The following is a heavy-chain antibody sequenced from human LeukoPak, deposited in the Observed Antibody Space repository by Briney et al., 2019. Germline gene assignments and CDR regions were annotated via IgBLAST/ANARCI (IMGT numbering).Heavy chain of an antibody. J-gene: IGHJ4*02. CDR2: IYSGVPT. V-gene: IGHV4-4*09. Sequence: PPETLSLTCTTSGVSISRLYWSWVRQPPGKGLEWIGNIYSGVPTYFNPSLKSRVIISVDTSKNQFSLNLTSVTAADTAMYYCVQTTGWPGFDYWGQGILVTVSS. D-gene: IGHD1-1*01. CDR1: GVSISRLY. CDR3: VQTTGWPGFDY.